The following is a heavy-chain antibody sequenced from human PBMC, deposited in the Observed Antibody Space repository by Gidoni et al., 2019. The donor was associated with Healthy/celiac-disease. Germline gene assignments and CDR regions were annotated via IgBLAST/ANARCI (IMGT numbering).Heavy chain of an antibody. CDR3: AREGRDDFWSGQADY. V-gene: IGHV1-3*01. J-gene: IGHJ4*02. CDR2: INAGNGNT. CDR1: DYTLPSYA. Sequence: QVPLVQSGAEVQKPGASVTVSCKASDYTLPSYAMHLVPQAPGQRLEWMGWINAGNGNTKDSQKFQGRVTITRDTSARTAYMELSSLRSEDTAVYYCAREGRDDFWSGQADYWGQGTLVTVSS. D-gene: IGHD3-3*01.